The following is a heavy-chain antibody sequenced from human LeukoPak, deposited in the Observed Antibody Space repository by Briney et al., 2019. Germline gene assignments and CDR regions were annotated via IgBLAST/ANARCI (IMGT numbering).Heavy chain of an antibody. CDR1: GFTFSSYG. Sequence: GRSLRLSCAASGFTFSSYGMHWVRQAPGKGLEWVAVIWYDGSNKYYADSVKGRFTISRDNSKNTLYLQMNSLRAEDTAVYYCARDPYSSGWYFDYWGQGTLVTVSS. CDR3: ARDPYSSGWYFDY. J-gene: IGHJ4*02. V-gene: IGHV3-33*01. D-gene: IGHD6-19*01. CDR2: IWYDGSNK.